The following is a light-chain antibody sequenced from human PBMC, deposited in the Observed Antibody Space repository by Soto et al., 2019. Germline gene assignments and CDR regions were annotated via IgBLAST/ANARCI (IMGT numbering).Light chain of an antibody. CDR1: QILLYNNTYNY. Sequence: EIVMTQSPLTLPVTPVEPASISCRSXQILLYNNTYNYLDWYVQKPGQSPQLLIYFGSNRAPGVPDRFSGSGSGTDFTLKINRVEAEDVGTYYCMQALQSLTFGQGTRLEIK. J-gene: IGKJ5*01. CDR2: FGS. CDR3: MQALQSLT. V-gene: IGKV2-28*01.